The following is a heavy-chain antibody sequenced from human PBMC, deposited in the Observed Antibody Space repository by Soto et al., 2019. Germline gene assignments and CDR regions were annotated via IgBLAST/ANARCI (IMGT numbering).Heavy chain of an antibody. CDR1: GFMFGSYW. CDR3: ARVSATGSEIDY. J-gene: IGHJ4*02. D-gene: IGHD5-12*01. Sequence: EVQLVESGGGLVQPGGSLRLSCTASGFMFGSYWMTWVRHVPGKGLQWVANIKRGGSEKYYVDFVKGRFTISRDNADNSVFVDMNHRRVDDTAYYYCARVSATGSEIDYWGQGALVAVSS. CDR2: IKRGGSEK. V-gene: IGHV3-7*03.